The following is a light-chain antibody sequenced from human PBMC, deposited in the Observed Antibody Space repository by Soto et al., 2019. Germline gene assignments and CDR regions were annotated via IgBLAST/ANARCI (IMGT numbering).Light chain of an antibody. Sequence: IQITQSPSSLSASVGDRVTITGRASQSISSYLNWYQQKPGKAPKLLIYAASSLQSGVPPRFSGSGSGTDFTLTISSLQPEDFATYYCQQSYSTPRTFGQGTKVDIK. V-gene: IGKV1-39*01. CDR1: QSISSY. CDR3: QQSYSTPRT. CDR2: AAS. J-gene: IGKJ1*01.